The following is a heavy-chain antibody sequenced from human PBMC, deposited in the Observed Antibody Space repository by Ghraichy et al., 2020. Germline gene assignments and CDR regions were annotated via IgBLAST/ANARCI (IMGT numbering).Heavy chain of an antibody. CDR1: AGSISSSSYY. CDR2: IYYSGST. D-gene: IGHD6-19*01. CDR3: ARRSSGWYVY. V-gene: IGHV4-39*01. Sequence: SETLSLTCTVSAGSISSSSYYWGWIRQPPGKGLEWIGSIYYSGSTYYNPSLKSRVTISVDTSKNQFSLKLSSVTAADTAVYYCARRSSGWYVYWGQGTLVTVSS. J-gene: IGHJ4*02.